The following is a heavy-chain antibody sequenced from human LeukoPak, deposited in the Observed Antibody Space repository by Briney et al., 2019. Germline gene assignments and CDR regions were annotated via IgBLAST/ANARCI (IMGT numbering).Heavy chain of an antibody. J-gene: IGHJ4*02. CDR2: ISWNSGSI. V-gene: IGHV3-9*01. D-gene: IGHD6-13*01. Sequence: GRSLRLSCAASGFTFDDHAMHWVRQAPGKGLEWVSGISWNSGSIGYADSVKGRFTISRDNAKNSLYLQMNSLRAEDTALYYCASSSSWYEPDFDYWGQGTLVTVS. CDR3: ASSSSWYEPDFDY. CDR1: GFTFDDHA.